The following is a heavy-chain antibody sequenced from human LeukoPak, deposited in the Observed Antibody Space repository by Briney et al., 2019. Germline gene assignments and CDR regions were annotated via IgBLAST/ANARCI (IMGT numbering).Heavy chain of an antibody. CDR3: ARDPAGNYYDSSGIGAQDAFDI. Sequence: GESLKISCKGSGYSFTSYWIGWVRQAPGKGLEWVAVIWYDGSNKYYADSVKGRFTISRDNSKNTLYLQMNSLRAEDTAVYYCARDPAGNYYDSSGIGAQDAFDIWGQGTMVTVSS. J-gene: IGHJ3*02. V-gene: IGHV3-33*01. CDR1: GYSFTSYW. D-gene: IGHD3-22*01. CDR2: IWYDGSNK.